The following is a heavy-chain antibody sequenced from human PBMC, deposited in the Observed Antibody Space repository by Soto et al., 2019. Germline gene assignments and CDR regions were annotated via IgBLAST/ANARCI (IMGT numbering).Heavy chain of an antibody. CDR2: IIPIFGTA. J-gene: IGHJ3*02. D-gene: IGHD3-22*01. V-gene: IGHV1-69*13. CDR3: ARSDYYDSSGYYSDAFDI. Sequence: SVKVSCKASGGSFSSYAISWVRQAPGQGLEWMGGIIPIFGTANYAQKFQGRVTITADESTSTAYMELSSLRSEDTAVYYCARSDYYDSSGYYSDAFDIWGQGTMVTVSS. CDR1: GGSFSSYA.